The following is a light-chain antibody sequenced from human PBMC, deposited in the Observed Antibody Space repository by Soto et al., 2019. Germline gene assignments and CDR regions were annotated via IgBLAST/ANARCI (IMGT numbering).Light chain of an antibody. CDR1: QSVSSY. Sequence: EIVLTQSPATLSLSPGERATLSCRASQSVSSYLAWYQQKPGQAPRLLIYDASNRATGIPARFSGSGSGTDFALPISSLEPDDFAVYYCQQRSDWPSTFGEGTKVQIK. V-gene: IGKV3-11*01. CDR2: DAS. J-gene: IGKJ4*01. CDR3: QQRSDWPST.